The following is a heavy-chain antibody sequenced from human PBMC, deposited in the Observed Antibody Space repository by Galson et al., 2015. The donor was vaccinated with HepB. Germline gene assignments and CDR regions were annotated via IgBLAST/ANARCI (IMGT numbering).Heavy chain of an antibody. CDR1: GGTFSSYA. CDR2: IIPIFGTA. D-gene: IGHD2-8*02. V-gene: IGHV1-69*13. CDR3: ARSLGVLVVYANNWFDP. J-gene: IGHJ5*02. Sequence: SVKVSCKASGGTFSSYAISWVRQAPGQGLEWMGGIIPIFGTANYAQKFQGRVTITADESTSTAYMELSSLRSEDTAVYYCARSLGVLVVYANNWFDPWGQGTLVTVSS.